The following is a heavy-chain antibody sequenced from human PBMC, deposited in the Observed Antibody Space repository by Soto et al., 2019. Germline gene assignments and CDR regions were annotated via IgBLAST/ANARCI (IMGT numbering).Heavy chain of an antibody. D-gene: IGHD2-2*01. Sequence: QVQLQQWGAGLLKPSETLSLTCAVYGGSFSGYYWSWIRQPPGKGLEWIGEINHSGSTNYNPSLKSRVTISVDKSKNQFSLTLSSVTAADPAVYYCGAAARYYYYYMDVWGKVTTVTVSS. J-gene: IGHJ6*03. V-gene: IGHV4-34*01. CDR1: GGSFSGYY. CDR3: GAAARYYYYYMDV. CDR2: INHSGST.